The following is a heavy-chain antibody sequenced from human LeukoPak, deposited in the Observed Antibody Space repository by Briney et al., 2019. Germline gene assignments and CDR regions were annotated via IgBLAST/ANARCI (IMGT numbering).Heavy chain of an antibody. Sequence: SVTVSCKASGGTFSSYAISWVRQAPGQGLEWMGGIIPIFGTANYAQKFQGRVTITADESTSTAYMELSSLRSEDTAVYYCARKDYYGSGSFDYWGQGTLVTVSS. J-gene: IGHJ4*02. D-gene: IGHD3-10*01. V-gene: IGHV1-69*13. CDR1: GGTFSSYA. CDR3: ARKDYYGSGSFDY. CDR2: IIPIFGTA.